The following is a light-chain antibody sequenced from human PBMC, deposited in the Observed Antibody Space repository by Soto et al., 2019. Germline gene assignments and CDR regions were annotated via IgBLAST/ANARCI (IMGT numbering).Light chain of an antibody. V-gene: IGKV1-9*01. CDR1: QAINTY. CDR2: DAS. CDR3: QHLNSYPLT. Sequence: IQLTQSPSFLSASVVDRVTITCLASQAINTYLAWYQQKPGKAPKLLIYDASTLKSGVPSRFSGSGSGTEFSLTISNLQPEDFATYYCQHLNSYPLTFGGGTKVDI. J-gene: IGKJ4*01.